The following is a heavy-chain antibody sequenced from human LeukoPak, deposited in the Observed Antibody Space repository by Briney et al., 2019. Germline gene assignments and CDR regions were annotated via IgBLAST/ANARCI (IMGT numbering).Heavy chain of an antibody. V-gene: IGHV4-39*01. CDR2: IYYSACARASTST. D-gene: IGHD6-19*01. CDR1: GGSISSREYY. CDR3: ARPDEKWQVED. J-gene: IGHJ4*02. Sequence: SETLSLTCTVSGGSISSREYYWGWRRQPPGTGPERIGIIYYSACARASTSTYYNPSLKSRVTIFGDTSKNQFSLKVNSVPAADTAVYDCARPDEKWQVEDWGQGTLVTVSS.